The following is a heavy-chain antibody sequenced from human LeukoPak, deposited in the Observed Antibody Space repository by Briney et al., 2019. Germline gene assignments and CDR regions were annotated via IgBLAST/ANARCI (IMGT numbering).Heavy chain of an antibody. J-gene: IGHJ5*02. CDR2: INPDSGGT. CDR3: ARDDCTGGTCYGWFDP. D-gene: IGHD2-15*01. V-gene: IGHV1-2*02. CDR1: GYVFSGYY. Sequence: ASVKVSCKASGYVFSGYYIHWVRQAPEQGLEWMGWINPDSGGTNYAQKFQGRITITRDTSISTAYMELSRLRSDDTAVYYCARDDCTGGTCYGWFDPWGQGTLVTVSS.